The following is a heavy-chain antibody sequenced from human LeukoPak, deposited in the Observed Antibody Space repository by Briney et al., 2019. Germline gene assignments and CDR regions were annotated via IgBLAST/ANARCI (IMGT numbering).Heavy chain of an antibody. CDR3: ARDLEDIVVVPAAIGADY. CDR1: GYTFTSYG. D-gene: IGHD2-2*01. CDR2: ISAYNGNT. V-gene: IGHV1-18*01. Sequence: GASVKVSCKASGYTFTSYGISWVRQAPGQGLEWMGWISAYNGNTNYAQKLQGRVTMTTDTSTSTAYMELRSLRSNDTAVYYCARDLEDIVVVPAAIGADYWGQGTLVTVSP. J-gene: IGHJ4*02.